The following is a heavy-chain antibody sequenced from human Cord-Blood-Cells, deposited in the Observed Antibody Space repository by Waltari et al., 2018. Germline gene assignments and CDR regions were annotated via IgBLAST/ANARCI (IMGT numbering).Heavy chain of an antibody. Sequence: EVQLVESGGGLIQPGGSLRLSCAASGFTVSSNYMSWVRQAPWKGLEWVSVIYSGGSTYSADSVKGRFTISRDNSKNTLYLQMNSLRAEDTAVYYCARAVAVVTHYYFDYWGQGTLVTVSS. D-gene: IGHD2-21*02. CDR1: GFTVSSNY. CDR2: IYSGGST. V-gene: IGHV3-53*01. J-gene: IGHJ4*02. CDR3: ARAVAVVTHYYFDY.